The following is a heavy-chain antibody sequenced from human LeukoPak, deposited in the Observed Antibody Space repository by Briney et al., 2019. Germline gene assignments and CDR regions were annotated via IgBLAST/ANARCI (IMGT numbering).Heavy chain of an antibody. Sequence: GGSLRLSCAVSGFTFSSYWMSWVRQAPGKGLEWVANIHQDGSEEDYVDSVKGRFTISRDNAKNSLYLQMNSLRAEDTAVYYCARDCNRTYCYDYWGQGTLVTVSS. CDR2: IHQDGSEE. CDR3: ARDCNRTYCYDY. V-gene: IGHV3-7*01. CDR1: GFTFSSYW. D-gene: IGHD2/OR15-2a*01. J-gene: IGHJ4*02.